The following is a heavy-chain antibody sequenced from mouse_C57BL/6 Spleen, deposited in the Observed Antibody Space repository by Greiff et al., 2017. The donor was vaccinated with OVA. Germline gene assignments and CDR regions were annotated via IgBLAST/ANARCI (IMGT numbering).Heavy chain of an antibody. CDR2: IYPGDGDT. CDR3: ARDPIYAMDY. CDR1: GYAFSSSW. Sequence: VKLMESGPELVKPGASVKISCKASGYAFSSSWMNWVKQRPGKGLEWIGRIYPGDGDTNYNGKFKGKATLTADKSSSTAYMQLSSLTSEDSAVYFCARDPIYAMDYWGQGTSVTVSS. V-gene: IGHV1-82*01. J-gene: IGHJ4*01.